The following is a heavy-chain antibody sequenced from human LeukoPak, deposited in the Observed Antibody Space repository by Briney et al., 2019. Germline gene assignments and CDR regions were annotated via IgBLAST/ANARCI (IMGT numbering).Heavy chain of an antibody. Sequence: SETLSLTCNVSGYSISNGYYWGWSRQPPGKGVGWIGNIYHSGRTYYNPSLKSRVTIAVHTSKHQFSLKLSSVPAADTAVYYYARGDSSGSDKWGARFAFYIWGQGTMVTVSS. D-gene: IGHD3-22*01. CDR3: ARGDSSGSDKWGARFAFYI. J-gene: IGHJ3*02. CDR1: GYSISNGYY. V-gene: IGHV4-38-2*02. CDR2: IYHSGRT.